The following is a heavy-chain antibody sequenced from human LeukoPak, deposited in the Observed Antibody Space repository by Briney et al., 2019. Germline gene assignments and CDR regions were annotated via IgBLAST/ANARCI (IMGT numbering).Heavy chain of an antibody. Sequence: SETLSLTCTVSGYSISSGYYWGWIRQPPGKGLEWIGSIFHSGSTYYNPSLKSRVTISVDTSKNQFSLKLSSVTAADTAVYYCARDLDYGSGSYYSLSWFDPWGQGTLVTVSS. V-gene: IGHV4-38-2*02. CDR2: IFHSGST. CDR1: GYSISSGYY. J-gene: IGHJ5*02. D-gene: IGHD3-10*01. CDR3: ARDLDYGSGSYYSLSWFDP.